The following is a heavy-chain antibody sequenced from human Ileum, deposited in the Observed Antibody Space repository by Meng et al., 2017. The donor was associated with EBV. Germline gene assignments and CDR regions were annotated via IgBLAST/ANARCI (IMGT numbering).Heavy chain of an antibody. V-gene: IGHV1-18*01. CDR1: GFIFTSYA. CDR3: ARIGDTLTGYYQYFQH. J-gene: IGHJ1*01. CDR2: ISAYNGNT. Sequence: QAQLVQSGAEVKKPGASVKDSCEASGFIFTSYAISWVRQAPGQGLQHMGWISAYNGNTNYAQELQGRVTMTADTSTSTAYMELSSLRSEDTAVYYCARIGDTLTGYYQYFQHWGQGTLVTVSS. D-gene: IGHD3-9*01.